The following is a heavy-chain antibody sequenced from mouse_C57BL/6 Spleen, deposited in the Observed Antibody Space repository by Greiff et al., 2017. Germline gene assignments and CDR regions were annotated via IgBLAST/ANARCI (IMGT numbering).Heavy chain of an antibody. CDR2: IYPGSGST. Sequence: QVQLQQSGAELVKPGASVKMSCKASGYTFTSYWITWVKQRPGQGLEWIGDIYPGSGSTNYNEKFKSKATLTVDTSSSTAYMQLSSLTSEDSAIYYCARGLTAWFAYWGQGTLVTVSA. J-gene: IGHJ3*01. D-gene: IGHD4-1*01. CDR1: GYTFTSYW. CDR3: ARGLTAWFAY. V-gene: IGHV1-55*01.